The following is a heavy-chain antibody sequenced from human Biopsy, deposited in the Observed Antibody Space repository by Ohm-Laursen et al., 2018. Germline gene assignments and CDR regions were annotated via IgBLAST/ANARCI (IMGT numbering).Heavy chain of an antibody. CDR1: GVSINTGCYN. D-gene: IGHD3-16*01. V-gene: IGHV4-31*03. CDR2: IHYSANT. Sequence: TLSLTCTVSGVSINTGCYNWIWIRPHPGTGLEWNRYIHYSANTLYNPSLKSRLTISVDTSRNQFSLKLTSVTAADTALYYCTRAGGGKIYGLWGQGTLVTVSS. J-gene: IGHJ4*02. CDR3: TRAGGGKIYGL.